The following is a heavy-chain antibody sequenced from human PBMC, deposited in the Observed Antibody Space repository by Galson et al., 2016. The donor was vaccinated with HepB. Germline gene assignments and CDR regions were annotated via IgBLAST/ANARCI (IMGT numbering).Heavy chain of an antibody. CDR1: GFTFDAYA. CDR3: AKDEVSDFRTGYDYYYYGMDV. Sequence: SLRLSCAASGFTFDAYAMNWVRQAPGRGLEWVAGISWNSGSRGYAGSVKGRFTISRDNAKKSLYLQMNSLRTEDTALYYCAKDEVSDFRTGYDYYYYGMDVWGQGTTVTVSS. J-gene: IGHJ6*02. CDR2: ISWNSGSR. D-gene: IGHD3/OR15-3a*01. V-gene: IGHV3-9*01.